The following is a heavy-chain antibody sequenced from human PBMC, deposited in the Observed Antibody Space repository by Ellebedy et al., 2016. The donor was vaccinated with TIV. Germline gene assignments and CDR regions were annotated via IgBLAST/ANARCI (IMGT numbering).Heavy chain of an antibody. CDR2: IHYTGIT. J-gene: IGHJ6*02. CDR3: ARLGDMATIGGYHYYAIKV. V-gene: IGHV4-59*01. Sequence: SETLSLTCTVSGDSISGYYWSWIRQPLGKGLEWIGYIHYTGITNYSPSLKSRLTISLDASKNQFSLKLSSVTAADTAVYYCARLGDMATIGGYHYYAIKVWGQGTTVTVSS. D-gene: IGHD5-24*01. CDR1: GDSISGYY.